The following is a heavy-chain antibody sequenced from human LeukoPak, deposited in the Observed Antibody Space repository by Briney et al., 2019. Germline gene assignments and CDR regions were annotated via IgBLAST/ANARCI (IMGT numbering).Heavy chain of an antibody. D-gene: IGHD3-22*01. Sequence: SETLSLTCSVSGGSISSYYWSWIRQPAGKGLEWIGRIYTSGSTNYNASLKSRVSMSVDTSKNQFSLKLSSVTAADTAVYFCSRGLDSRKLGYWGQGTLVTVSS. V-gene: IGHV4-4*07. J-gene: IGHJ4*02. CDR3: SRGLDSRKLGY. CDR2: IYTSGST. CDR1: GGSISSYY.